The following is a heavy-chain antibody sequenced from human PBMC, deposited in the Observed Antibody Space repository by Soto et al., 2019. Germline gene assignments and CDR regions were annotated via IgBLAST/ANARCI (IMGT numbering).Heavy chain of an antibody. CDR2: ISNTGNT. J-gene: IGHJ4*02. V-gene: IGHV4-59*01. Sequence: QVQLQESGPGLVKPSETLTLTCTVSGAFISSYFWSWIRQPPGKGLEWIGEISNTGNTKYIPSLNTRVTISVDTSKNQFSLKLSSVTAADTAVYYCAGSILLPGAWDYWGQGTLATVSS. CDR3: AGSILLPGAWDY. D-gene: IGHD2-15*01. CDR1: GAFISSYF.